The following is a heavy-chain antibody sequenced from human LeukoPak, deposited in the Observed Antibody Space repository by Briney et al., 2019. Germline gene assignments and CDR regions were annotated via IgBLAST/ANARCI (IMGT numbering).Heavy chain of an antibody. J-gene: IGHJ4*02. Sequence: PSETLSLTCTVSGGSISSYYWSWIRQPPGKGLEWIGYIYYSGSTNYNPSLKSRVTISVDTSKNQFSLKLSSVTAADTAVYYCAKDRRWLQAFDYWGQGTLVTVSS. V-gene: IGHV4-59*12. D-gene: IGHD5-24*01. CDR3: AKDRRWLQAFDY. CDR1: GGSISSYY. CDR2: IYYSGST.